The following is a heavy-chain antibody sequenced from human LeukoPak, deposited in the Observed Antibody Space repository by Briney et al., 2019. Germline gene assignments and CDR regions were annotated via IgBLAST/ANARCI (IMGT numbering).Heavy chain of an antibody. V-gene: IGHV4-39*01. J-gene: IGHJ1*01. D-gene: IGHD3-22*01. Sequence: SETLSLTCTIFGDSVSRSDSYWDWIRQPPGKGLEWIGTIYYSGRTYYSPSLKSRVTLSVDMSNNQFSLTLSSVTAADTALYFCGRRRYYDSSGYLEWGQGTLVTVSS. CDR1: GDSVSRSDSY. CDR2: IYYSGRT. CDR3: GRRRYYDSSGYLE.